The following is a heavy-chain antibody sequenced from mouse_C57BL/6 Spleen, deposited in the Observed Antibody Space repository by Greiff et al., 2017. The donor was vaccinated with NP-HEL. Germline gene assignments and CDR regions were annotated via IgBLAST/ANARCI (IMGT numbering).Heavy chain of an antibody. CDR2: IDPSDSYT. D-gene: IGHD3-2*02. J-gene: IGHJ2*01. CDR1: GYTFTSFW. CDR3: ARRRLDSSGYAYYFDY. V-gene: IGHV1-69*01. Sequence: QVQLQQPGAELVMPGASVKLSCKASGYTFTSFWMHWVKQRPGQGLEWIGEIDPSDSYTNYNQKFKGKSTLTVDKSSSTAYMQLSSLTSEDSAVYYCARRRLDSSGYAYYFDYWGQGTTLTVSS.